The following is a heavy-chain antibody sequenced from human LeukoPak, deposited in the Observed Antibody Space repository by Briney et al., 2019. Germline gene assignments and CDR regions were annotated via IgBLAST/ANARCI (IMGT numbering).Heavy chain of an antibody. Sequence: ASVKVSCKASVYTFTGHYIHWVRQAPGQGLEWMGWINPDSGGTNYVQRFQGRVSMTRDTSITTAYLELSSLTSDDTAVYYCARDRGNYYASGSYYAPWGQGTLVTVSS. CDR1: VYTFTGHY. J-gene: IGHJ5*02. D-gene: IGHD3-10*01. CDR3: ARDRGNYYASGSYYAP. CDR2: INPDSGGT. V-gene: IGHV1-2*02.